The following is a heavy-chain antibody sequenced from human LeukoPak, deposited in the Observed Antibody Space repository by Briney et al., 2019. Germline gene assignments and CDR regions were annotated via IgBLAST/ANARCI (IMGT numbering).Heavy chain of an antibody. CDR1: GFTFSSYG. Sequence: PGGSLRLSCAASGFTFSSYGMHWVRQAPGKGLEWVAFIRYDGSNKYYADSVKGRFTISRDNSKNTVYLQMNSLRAEDTAVYYCAKQGRDWLRDYYYYMDVWGKGTTVTISS. D-gene: IGHD3-9*01. V-gene: IGHV3-30*02. CDR2: IRYDGSNK. J-gene: IGHJ6*03. CDR3: AKQGRDWLRDYYYYMDV.